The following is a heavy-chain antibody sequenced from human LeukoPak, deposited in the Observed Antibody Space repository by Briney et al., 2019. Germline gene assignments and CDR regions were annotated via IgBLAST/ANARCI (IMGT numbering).Heavy chain of an antibody. D-gene: IGHD5/OR15-5a*01. CDR3: ARGVSYFDY. V-gene: IGHV4-4*09. CDR1: GGSISSYY. Sequence: SETLSLTCTVSGGSISSYYWSWIRQPPGKGLEWIGYIYTSGSTNYNPSLKSRVTISVDTSKNQFSLKLSSVTAADTAVYYCARGVSYFDYWGQGTLVTVSS. J-gene: IGHJ4*02. CDR2: IYTSGST.